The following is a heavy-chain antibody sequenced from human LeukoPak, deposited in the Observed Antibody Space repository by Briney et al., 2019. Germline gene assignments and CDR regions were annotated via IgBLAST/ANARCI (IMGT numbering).Heavy chain of an antibody. Sequence: VASVKVSCKASGYTFTGYYMHWVRQAPGQGLEWMGWINPNSGGTNYAQKFQGRVTMTRDTSISTAYMELSRLRSDDTAVYYCARELRLVVTAIRSSDAFDIWGQGTMVTVSS. CDR2: INPNSGGT. CDR1: GYTFTGYY. V-gene: IGHV1-2*02. J-gene: IGHJ3*02. CDR3: ARELRLVVTAIRSSDAFDI. D-gene: IGHD2-21*02.